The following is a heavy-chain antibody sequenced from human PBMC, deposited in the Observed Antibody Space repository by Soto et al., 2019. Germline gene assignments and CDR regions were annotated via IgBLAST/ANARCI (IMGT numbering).Heavy chain of an antibody. D-gene: IGHD6-19*01. CDR2: IDPSDSYT. CDR3: ARRSSGWSANDY. CDR1: GYSFTIYW. V-gene: IGHV5-10-1*01. Sequence: GESLKISCKGSGYSFTIYWISWVRQMPGKGLEWMGRIDPSDSYTNYSPSFQGHVTISADKSISTAYLQWSSLKASDTAMYYCARRSSGWSANDYWGQGTLVTVSS. J-gene: IGHJ4*02.